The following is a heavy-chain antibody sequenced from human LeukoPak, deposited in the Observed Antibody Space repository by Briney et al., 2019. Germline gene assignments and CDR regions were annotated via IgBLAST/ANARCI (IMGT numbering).Heavy chain of an antibody. CDR3: ARMPVTSARYCSSTSCSY. D-gene: IGHD2-2*01. CDR2: INPNSGGT. J-gene: IGHJ4*02. CDR1: GYTFTGYY. Sequence: ASVKVSCKASGYTFTGYYMHWGRQAPGQGLEWMGWINPNSGGTNYAQKFQGRVTMTRDTSISTAYMELSRLRSDDTAVYYCARMPVTSARYCSSTSCSYWGQGTLVTVSS. V-gene: IGHV1-2*02.